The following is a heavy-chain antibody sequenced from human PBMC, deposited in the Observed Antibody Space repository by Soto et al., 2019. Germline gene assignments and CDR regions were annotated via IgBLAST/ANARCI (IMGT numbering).Heavy chain of an antibody. CDR1: GGTFSSYA. CDR3: ARGQSSAALIY. D-gene: IGHD6-25*01. CDR2: IIPIFGTA. Sequence: QVQLVQSGAEVKKPGSSVKVSCKASGGTFSSYAISWVRQAPGQGLEWMGGIIPIFGTANYAQKFQGRVTITADEATGTAYIELRSLRSEDTAVYYCARGQSSAALIYWGQGTLVTVSS. J-gene: IGHJ4*02. V-gene: IGHV1-69*12.